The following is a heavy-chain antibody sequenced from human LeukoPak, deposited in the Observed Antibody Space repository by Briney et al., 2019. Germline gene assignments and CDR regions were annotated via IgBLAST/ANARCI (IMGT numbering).Heavy chain of an antibody. CDR1: GFTLNTND. Sequence: PGGSLRLSCAASGFTLNTNDMNWVRQAPGKGLEWVSIMYPWGSAFYTDSVKGRFTISRDNAQMSLYLQMNSLRVDDTAVYYCATDRKAGSWDPRFDYGGQGTLVTVSS. J-gene: IGHJ4*02. D-gene: IGHD1-14*01. CDR3: ATDRKAGSWDPRFDY. V-gene: IGHV3-66*01. CDR2: MYPWGSA.